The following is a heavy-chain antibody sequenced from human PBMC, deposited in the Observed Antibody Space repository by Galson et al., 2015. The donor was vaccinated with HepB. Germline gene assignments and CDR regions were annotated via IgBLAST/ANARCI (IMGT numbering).Heavy chain of an antibody. D-gene: IGHD4-17*01. CDR1: GFTFSSYS. J-gene: IGHJ4*02. Sequence: SLRLSCAASGFTFSSYSMNWVRQAPGKGLEWVSSISSSSSYIYYADSVKGRFTISRDNAKNSLYLQMNSLRAEDTAVYYCARADDYGDSSDFDYWGQGTLVTVSS. V-gene: IGHV3-21*01. CDR3: ARADDYGDSSDFDY. CDR2: ISSSSSYI.